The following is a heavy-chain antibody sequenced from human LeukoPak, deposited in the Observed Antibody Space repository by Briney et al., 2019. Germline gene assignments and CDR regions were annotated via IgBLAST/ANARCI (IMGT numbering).Heavy chain of an antibody. J-gene: IGHJ4*02. CDR2: ISGGSDTI. D-gene: IGHD1-14*01. V-gene: IGHV3-48*01. Sequence: PWGSLRLSCLGSGFNFSAYSLNWVRQAPGKEPEWISYISGGSDTIYYADSVKGRFTISRDNGKRALFLQMNSLRVDDTGVYYCANFWPAPGGGQWGQGTHVTVSS. CDR3: ANFWPAPGGGQ. CDR1: GFNFSAYS.